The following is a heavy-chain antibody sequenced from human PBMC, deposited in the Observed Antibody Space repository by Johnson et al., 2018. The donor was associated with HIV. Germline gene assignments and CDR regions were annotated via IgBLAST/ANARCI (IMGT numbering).Heavy chain of an antibody. CDR1: GFTFSSYA. V-gene: IGHV3-30*04. J-gene: IGHJ3*02. D-gene: IGHD6-13*01. CDR3: AREFSSSDGAFDI. Sequence: QVQLVESGGGVVQPGRSLRLSCAASGFTFSSYAMHWVRQAPGKGLEWVAVISYDGSNKYYADSVTGRFTISRDNSKNTLYLQMNSLRAEDTAVYYCAREFSSSDGAFDIWGQGTMVTVSS. CDR2: ISYDGSNK.